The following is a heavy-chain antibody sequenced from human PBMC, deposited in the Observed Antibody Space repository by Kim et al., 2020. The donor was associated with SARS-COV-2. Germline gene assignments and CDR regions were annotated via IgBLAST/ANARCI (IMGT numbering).Heavy chain of an antibody. CDR1: GYTFTSYA. CDR3: ARSVLQPRGYYYYYMDV. Sequence: ASVKVSCKASGYTFTSYAMHWVRQAPGQRLEWMGWINVGNGNTKYSQKFQGRVTITRDTSASTAYMELSSLRSEDTAVYYCARSVLQPRGYYYYYMDVWGKGTTVTVSS. D-gene: IGHD3-10*01. V-gene: IGHV1-3*01. J-gene: IGHJ6*03. CDR2: INVGNGNT.